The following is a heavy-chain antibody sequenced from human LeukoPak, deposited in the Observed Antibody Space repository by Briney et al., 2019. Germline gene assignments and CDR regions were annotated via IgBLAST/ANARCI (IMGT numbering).Heavy chain of an antibody. CDR3: ARGGYYGSGIYGWFDP. Sequence: SETLSLTCTVSGYSISSGYYWGWIRQPPGKGLEWIGSIYHSGSTYYNPSLKSRVTISVDTSKNQFSLKLSSVTAADTAVYYCARGGYYGSGIYGWFDPWGQGTLVTVSS. CDR1: GYSISSGYY. J-gene: IGHJ5*02. V-gene: IGHV4-38-2*02. D-gene: IGHD3-10*01. CDR2: IYHSGST.